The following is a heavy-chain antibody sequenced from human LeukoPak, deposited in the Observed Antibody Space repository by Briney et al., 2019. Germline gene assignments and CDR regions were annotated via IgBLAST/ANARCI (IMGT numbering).Heavy chain of an antibody. V-gene: IGHV4-39*02. J-gene: IGHJ4*02. CDR2: IYYSGTS. Sequence: SETLSLTCTVSGGSISSSSYYWGWIRQPPGKGLEWIGNIYYSGTSSYNPSLKSRVTISVDTSKNHFSLRLTSVTAADTAVYYCARRGDISTDYAFDYWGQGTLVTVSS. CDR3: ARRGDISTDYAFDY. CDR1: GGSISSSSYY. D-gene: IGHD3-9*01.